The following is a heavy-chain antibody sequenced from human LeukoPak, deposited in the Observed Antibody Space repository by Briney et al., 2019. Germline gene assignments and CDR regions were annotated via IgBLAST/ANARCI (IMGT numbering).Heavy chain of an antibody. Sequence: SETLSLTCAVSGGSISSSNWWSWVRQPPGKGLEWIGCIYYSGSTNYNPSLKSRVTISEDTSKNQFSLKLSSVTAADTAVYYCARDRVLIDYWGQGTLVTVSS. D-gene: IGHD2-8*01. CDR3: ARDRVLIDY. CDR1: GGSISSSNW. V-gene: IGHV4-4*02. J-gene: IGHJ4*02. CDR2: IYYSGST.